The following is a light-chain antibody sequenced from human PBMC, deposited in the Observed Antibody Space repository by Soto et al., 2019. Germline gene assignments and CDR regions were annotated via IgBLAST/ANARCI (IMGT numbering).Light chain of an antibody. CDR3: QQYSNSPIT. CDR2: GAS. V-gene: IGKV3-20*01. Sequence: EIVLTQSPATLSSFPGDRVTLSCRASQTITDNYLVWYQQKPGQAPRFLIYGASTRAAGIPDRFSGSGFGTDFTLSISRVEPEDFAVYYCQQYSNSPITFGQGTRLEIK. J-gene: IGKJ5*01. CDR1: QTITDNY.